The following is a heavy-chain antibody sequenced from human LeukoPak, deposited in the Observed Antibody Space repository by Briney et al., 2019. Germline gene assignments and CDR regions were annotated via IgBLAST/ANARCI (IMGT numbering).Heavy chain of an antibody. CDR3: ASSSLTTCWIGYFDY. CDR2: IYYSGST. V-gene: IGHV4-61*08. J-gene: IGHJ4*02. CDR1: GGSIARRGYY. D-gene: IGHD3-10*01. Sequence: SETLSLTCTVSGGSIARRGYYWSWIRQHPGKGLEWIGYIYYSGSTNYNPSLKSRVTISVDTSKNQFSLKLSSATAADTAVYYCASSSLTTCWIGYFDYCGQGTLVTVSS.